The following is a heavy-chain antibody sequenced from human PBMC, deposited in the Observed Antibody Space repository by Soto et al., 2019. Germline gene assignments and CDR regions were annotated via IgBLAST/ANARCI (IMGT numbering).Heavy chain of an antibody. Sequence: GGSLRLSCAASGFTFSSYAMHWVRQAPGKGLEWVAVISYDGSNKYYADSVKGRFTISRDNSKSTLYLQMNSLRAEDTAVYYCARDLYQYYDFWSGSSYYGMDVWGQGTTVTVSS. CDR2: ISYDGSNK. CDR3: ARDLYQYYDFWSGSSYYGMDV. V-gene: IGHV3-30-3*01. J-gene: IGHJ6*02. D-gene: IGHD3-3*01. CDR1: GFTFSSYA.